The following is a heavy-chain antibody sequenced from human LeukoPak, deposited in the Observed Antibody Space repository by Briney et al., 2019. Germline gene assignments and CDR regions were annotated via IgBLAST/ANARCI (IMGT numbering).Heavy chain of an antibody. CDR3: AKLGSLGGP. J-gene: IGHJ5*02. CDR2: ISGSGRTT. Sequence: GGSLRLSCAASGFSFGRNAMSWVRQAPGRGLEWVSVISGSGRTTFYADSVKGRFTISRDNSRNTLSLQMNSLRVEDTAVYYCAKLGSLGGPWGQGTLVTVSS. V-gene: IGHV3-23*01. CDR1: GFSFGRNA. D-gene: IGHD3-16*01.